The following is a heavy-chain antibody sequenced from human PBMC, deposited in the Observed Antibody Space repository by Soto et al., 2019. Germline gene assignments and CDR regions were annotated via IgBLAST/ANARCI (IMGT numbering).Heavy chain of an antibody. J-gene: IGHJ4*01. D-gene: IGHD3-9*01. V-gene: IGHV1-18*01. Sequence: QVQLVQSGAEVKKPGASVKVSCKASGYTFTNYGIAWVRQAPGQGLEWMGWISPYSGKTDYRQNLQGRVTMTADTSTTTAYMELRSLRSDDTAVYYCTRDRLTLTTSLIFDFWGHGTLVTVSS. CDR2: ISPYSGKT. CDR3: TRDRLTLTTSLIFDF. CDR1: GYTFTNYG.